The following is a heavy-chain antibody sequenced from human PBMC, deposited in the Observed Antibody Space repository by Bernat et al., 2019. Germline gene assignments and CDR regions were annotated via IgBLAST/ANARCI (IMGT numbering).Heavy chain of an antibody. CDR2: IYYSGST. Sequence: QLQLQESGPGLVKPSETLSLTCTVSVGSISSSSYYWGWIRQPPGKWLEWIGSIYYSGSTYYNPSLNSRVTISVDTSKNQYSLKLSSVTAADTAVYYGARSLEAARGLNWFDPWGQGTLVTVSS. CDR3: ARSLEAARGLNWFDP. D-gene: IGHD3/OR15-3a*01. V-gene: IGHV4-39*01. CDR1: VGSISSSSYY. J-gene: IGHJ5*02.